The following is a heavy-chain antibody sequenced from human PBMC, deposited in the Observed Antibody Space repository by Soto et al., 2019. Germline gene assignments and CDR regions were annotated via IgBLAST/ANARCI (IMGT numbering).Heavy chain of an antibody. J-gene: IGHJ4*02. V-gene: IGHV3-30*18. Sequence: QVQLVESGGGVVQPGRSLRLSCAASGFTFSSYGMHWVRQAPGKGLEWVAVISYDGSNKYYADSVKGRFTISRDNSKNTLYLQMNSLRAEDTAVYYCAKLLWFGELSSYFDYWRQGTLVTVSS. CDR1: GFTFSSYG. D-gene: IGHD3-10*01. CDR3: AKLLWFGELSSYFDY. CDR2: ISYDGSNK.